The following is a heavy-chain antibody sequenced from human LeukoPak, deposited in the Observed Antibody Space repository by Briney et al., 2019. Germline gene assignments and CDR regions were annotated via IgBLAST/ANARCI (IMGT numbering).Heavy chain of an antibody. Sequence: GGSLRLSCAASGFTFSSSAMSWVRQVPGKGLEWVAGISASGGSTSYADSVRGRFTISRDNAKNSLYLQMNSLRAEDTAVYYCARHRRYGGNSGSDYWGQGTLVTVSS. CDR3: ARHRRYGGNSGSDY. CDR2: ISASGGST. CDR1: GFTFSSSA. D-gene: IGHD4-23*01. J-gene: IGHJ4*02. V-gene: IGHV3-23*01.